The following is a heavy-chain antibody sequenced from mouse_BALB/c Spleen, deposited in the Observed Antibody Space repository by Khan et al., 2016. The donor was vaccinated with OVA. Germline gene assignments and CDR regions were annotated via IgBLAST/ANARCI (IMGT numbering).Heavy chain of an antibody. V-gene: IGHV1-4*01. CDR2: INPRSGYT. D-gene: IGHD2-14*01. Sequence: QVQLQQPGAELARPGASVRMSCKASGYTFTSNTMHWVKQRPGQGLEWIGYINPRSGYTNYNQNFKDKATLTADKSSSTAYIQLSSLTSEDSAVYDCARRTTGYTMDYWGQGTSVTVSS. CDR3: ARRTTGYTMDY. J-gene: IGHJ4*01. CDR1: GYTFTSNT.